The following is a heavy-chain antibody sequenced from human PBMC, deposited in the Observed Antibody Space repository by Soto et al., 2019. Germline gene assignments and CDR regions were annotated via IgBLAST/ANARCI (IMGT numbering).Heavy chain of an antibody. CDR3: ARGFNDYGERHSAFDI. D-gene: IGHD4-17*01. J-gene: IGHJ3*02. CDR2: IIPIFGTA. Sequence: QVQLVQSGAEVKKPGSSVKVSCKASGGTFSSYAISWVRQAPGQGLEWMGGIIPIFGTANYAQKFQGRVTITAGESTSTAYMELSSLRSEDTAVYYCARGFNDYGERHSAFDIWGQGTMVTVSS. V-gene: IGHV1-69*01. CDR1: GGTFSSYA.